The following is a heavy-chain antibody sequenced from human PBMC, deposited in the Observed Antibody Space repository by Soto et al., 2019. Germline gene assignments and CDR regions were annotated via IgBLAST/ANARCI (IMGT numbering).Heavy chain of an antibody. CDR2: ISHDGSYK. CDR3: AKDPEGGNDYFDH. V-gene: IGHV3-30*18. CDR1: GFTFSAYG. D-gene: IGHD2-15*01. J-gene: IGHJ4*02. Sequence: QVQLVESGGGVVQPGRSLRLSCAASGFTFSAYGMHWVRQAPGRGLEWVAIISHDGSYKAYADSVKGRFTIARDNSKGALYLLLNSLRPDDSAQYYCAKDPEGGNDYFDHWGQGTQVTVSS.